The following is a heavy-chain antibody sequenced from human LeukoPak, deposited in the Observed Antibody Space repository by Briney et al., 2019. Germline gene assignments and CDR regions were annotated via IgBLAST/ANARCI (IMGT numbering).Heavy chain of an antibody. J-gene: IGHJ6*02. D-gene: IGHD6-19*01. Sequence: PGRSLRLSCAASGFTFDDYAMHWVRQAPGKGLEWVSGISWNSGSIGYADSVKGRFTISRDNSKNTLYLQTNSLRAEDTAVYYCAKVGVAGTLYYYYGMDVWGQGTTVTVSS. CDR2: ISWNSGSI. CDR1: GFTFDDYA. CDR3: AKVGVAGTLYYYYGMDV. V-gene: IGHV3-9*01.